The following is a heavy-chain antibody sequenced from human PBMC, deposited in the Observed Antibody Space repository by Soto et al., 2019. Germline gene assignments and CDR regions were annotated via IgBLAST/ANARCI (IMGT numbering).Heavy chain of an antibody. CDR2: LSGSGSST. V-gene: IGHV3-23*01. J-gene: IGHJ4*02. CDR1: GFTFSNYP. Sequence: GGSLRLSCAASGFTFSNYPMSWVRQAPGKGLDWVSSLSGSGSSTYYADPVKGRFTISRDNSKNTLYLQMNSLGAEETGVYCCATGHDYGDYDPVNSWGQGTLVTVSS. CDR3: ATGHDYGDYDPVNS. D-gene: IGHD4-17*01.